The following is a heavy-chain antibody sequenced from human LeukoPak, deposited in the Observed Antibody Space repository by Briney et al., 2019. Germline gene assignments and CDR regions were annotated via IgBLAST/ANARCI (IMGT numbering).Heavy chain of an antibody. Sequence: GGSLRLSCAASGFTFSSYSMNWVRQAPGKGLEWVSSISSSSSYIYYADSVKGRFTISRDNAKNSLYLQMNSLRAEDTAVYYCARDRAAEKVAAGPPYYYYYGMDVWGQGTTVTVSS. V-gene: IGHV3-21*01. CDR2: ISSSSSYI. CDR3: ARDRAAEKVAAGPPYYYYYGMDV. J-gene: IGHJ6*02. D-gene: IGHD6-13*01. CDR1: GFTFSSYS.